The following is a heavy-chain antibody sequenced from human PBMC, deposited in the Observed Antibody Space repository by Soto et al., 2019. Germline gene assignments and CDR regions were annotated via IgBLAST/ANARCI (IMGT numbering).Heavy chain of an antibody. D-gene: IGHD4-4*01. Sequence: PSETLSLTCAVYGGSFSGYYWSWIRQPPGKGLEWIGEINHSGSTNYNPSLKSRVTISVDTSKNQFSLKLSSVTAADTAVYYCARGGAYSNYIGYHYGMDVWGQGTTVTVSS. CDR2: INHSGST. V-gene: IGHV4-34*01. CDR3: ARGGAYSNYIGYHYGMDV. CDR1: GGSFSGYY. J-gene: IGHJ6*02.